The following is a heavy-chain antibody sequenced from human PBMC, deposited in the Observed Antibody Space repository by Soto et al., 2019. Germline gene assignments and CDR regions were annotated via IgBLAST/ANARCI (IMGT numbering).Heavy chain of an antibody. CDR1: GYTFTSYD. Sequence: QVQLVQSGAEVKKPGASVKVSCKASGYTFTSYDINWVRQATGQGLEWMGWMNPNSGNTGYAQKFQGRVTMTRNTSISTAYMELSSLRSEDTAVYYCARGDCSSTSCPLYYYMDVWRKGTTVTVSS. CDR3: ARGDCSSTSCPLYYYMDV. CDR2: MNPNSGNT. J-gene: IGHJ6*03. D-gene: IGHD2-2*01. V-gene: IGHV1-8*01.